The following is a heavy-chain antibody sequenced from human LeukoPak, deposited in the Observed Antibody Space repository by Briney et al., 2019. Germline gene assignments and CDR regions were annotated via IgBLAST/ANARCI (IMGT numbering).Heavy chain of an antibody. CDR1: GGSISSYY. V-gene: IGHV4-4*07. CDR2: IYTSGST. J-gene: IGHJ6*03. Sequence: SETLSLTCTVSGGSISSYYWSWIRQPAGKGLEWIGRIYTSGSTNYNPSLKSRVTMSVDTSKNQFSLKLSSVTAADTAVYYCARDGVGELLRNYYYYYMDVWGKGTTVTVSS. CDR3: ARDGVGELLRNYYYYYMDV. D-gene: IGHD1-26*01.